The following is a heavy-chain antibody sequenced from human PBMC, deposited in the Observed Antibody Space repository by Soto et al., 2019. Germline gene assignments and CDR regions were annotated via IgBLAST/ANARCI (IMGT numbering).Heavy chain of an antibody. Sequence: GGSLRLSCAASWFTVSSNYMSWVRQAPGKGLEWVSVIYSGGSTYYADSVKGRFTISRDNSKNTLYLQMNSLRAEDTAVYYCARPLWGGGSGSYYNYYYDAFDIWGQGTMVTVS. CDR1: WFTVSSNY. D-gene: IGHD3-10*01. J-gene: IGHJ3*02. CDR3: ARPLWGGGSGSYYNYYYDAFDI. CDR2: IYSGGST. V-gene: IGHV3-53*01.